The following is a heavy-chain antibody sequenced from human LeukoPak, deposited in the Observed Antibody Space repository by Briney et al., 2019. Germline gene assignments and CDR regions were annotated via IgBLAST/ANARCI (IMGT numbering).Heavy chain of an antibody. V-gene: IGHV1-69*10. D-gene: IGHD5-18*01. CDR1: GGTFSSYA. CDR3: ARVETAMAHDY. CDR2: IIPILGIA. Sequence: GASVKVSCKASGGTFSSYAISWVRQAPGQGLEWMGGIIPILGIANYAQKFQGRVTITADKSTSTAYMELSSLRSEDTAVYYYARVETAMAHDYWGQGTLVTVSS. J-gene: IGHJ4*02.